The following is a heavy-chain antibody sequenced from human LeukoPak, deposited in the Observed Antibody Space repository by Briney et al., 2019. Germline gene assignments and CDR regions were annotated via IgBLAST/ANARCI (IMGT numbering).Heavy chain of an antibody. D-gene: IGHD6-6*01. V-gene: IGHV4-39*07. CDR1: GGSISSSSYY. Sequence: PSETLSLTCTVSGGSISSSSYYWGWIRQPPGKGLEWIGSIYYSGSTYYNPSLKSRVTISVDTSKNQFSLKLSSVTAADTAVYYCAREGSIAARRHGYEAAEYYWGQGTLVTVSS. J-gene: IGHJ4*02. CDR3: AREGSIAARRHGYEAAEYY. CDR2: IYYSGST.